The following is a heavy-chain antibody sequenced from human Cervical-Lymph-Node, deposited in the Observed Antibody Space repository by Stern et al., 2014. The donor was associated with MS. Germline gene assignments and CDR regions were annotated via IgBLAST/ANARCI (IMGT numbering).Heavy chain of an antibody. Sequence: EVQLVDSGAEVKKPGESLKISCKGSGHTFTNYWIAWVRQMPGKGLEWMGIIYPGDSDTRYSPSFRGQVTISADKSISTAYLQWSSLKASDTAMYLCARTYYYDTSGETYGMDVWGQGTTVTVSS. CDR1: GHTFTNYW. J-gene: IGHJ6*02. CDR2: IYPGDSDT. D-gene: IGHD3-22*01. CDR3: ARTYYYDTSGETYGMDV. V-gene: IGHV5-51*01.